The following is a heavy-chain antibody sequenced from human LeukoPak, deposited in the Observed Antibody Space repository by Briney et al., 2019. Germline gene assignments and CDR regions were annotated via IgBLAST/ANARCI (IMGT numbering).Heavy chain of an antibody. CDR1: GGSISSSSYY. CDR2: IYYSGST. CDR3: AREREYYDFWSGYPEGFYFDY. V-gene: IGHV4-39*07. Sequence: SETLSLTCTVSGGSISSSSYYWGWIRQPPGKGLEWIGSIYYSGSTYYNPSLKSRVTKTVDTSKNQFSLKLSSVTAADTAVYYCAREREYYDFWSGYPEGFYFDYWGQGTLVTVSS. D-gene: IGHD3-3*01. J-gene: IGHJ4*02.